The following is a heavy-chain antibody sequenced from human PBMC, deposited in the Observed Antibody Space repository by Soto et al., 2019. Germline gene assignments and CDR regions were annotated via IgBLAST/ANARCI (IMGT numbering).Heavy chain of an antibody. CDR2: IYSGGNT. CDR1: GFTVSSNS. J-gene: IGHJ4*02. D-gene: IGHD6-6*01. CDR3: ATDGPGYSSSSDY. Sequence: PGGSLRLSCAASGFTVSSNSMSWVRQAPGKGLEWVSVIYSGGNTYCADSVKGRFTISRDNSKNTLYLQMNSLRAEDTAVYYCATDGPGYSSSSDYWGQGTLVTVSS. V-gene: IGHV3-66*01.